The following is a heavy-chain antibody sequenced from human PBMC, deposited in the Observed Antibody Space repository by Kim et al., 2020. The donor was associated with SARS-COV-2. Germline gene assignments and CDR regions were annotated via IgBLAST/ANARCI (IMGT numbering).Heavy chain of an antibody. CDR2: IHPSGSS. J-gene: IGHJ4*02. V-gene: IGHV4-59*01. CDR3: PTGNDSEKVGY. D-gene: IGHD3-22*01. CDR1: GVAISDYY. Sequence: SETLSLTCTVSGVAISDYYCNWIRQTPGKGLESIGFIHPSGSSHYNPSFKWRVTISLDTSKNQFSLKLTSVTAADLAVYYCPTGNDSEKVGYWGQGT.